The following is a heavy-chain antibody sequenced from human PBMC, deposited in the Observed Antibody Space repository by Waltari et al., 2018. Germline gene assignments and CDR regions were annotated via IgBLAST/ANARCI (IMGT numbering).Heavy chain of an antibody. CDR3: AKGPAARTNWFDP. V-gene: IGHV3-23*01. J-gene: IGHJ5*02. CDR1: GFTFSSYD. CDR2: IGSSGRNT. D-gene: IGHD2-2*01. Sequence: EVQLLESGGGLVQPGGSLRLSCAASGFTFSSYDMSWVRQAPGTGLDCVSVIGSSGRNTYYADSVKGRFTISRDDSKNTLYLQMNSLRAEDTAVYYCAKGPAARTNWFDPWGQGTLVTVSS.